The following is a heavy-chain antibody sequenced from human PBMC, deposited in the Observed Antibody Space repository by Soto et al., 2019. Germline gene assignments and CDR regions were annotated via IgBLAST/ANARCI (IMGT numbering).Heavy chain of an antibody. J-gene: IGHJ4*02. CDR1: GDSVDQSY. Sequence: SETLSLTCTVSGDSVDQSYWSRIRQSPGKRMEWIGYIIHRGTSKYNPSLNSRVTMSLDTSKNQVSLRLTSVTAADTAIYFCARERRGFGYIDYWGLGTLVTVSS. V-gene: IGHV4-59*02. CDR3: ARERRGFGYIDY. CDR2: IIHRGTS. D-gene: IGHD3-3*01.